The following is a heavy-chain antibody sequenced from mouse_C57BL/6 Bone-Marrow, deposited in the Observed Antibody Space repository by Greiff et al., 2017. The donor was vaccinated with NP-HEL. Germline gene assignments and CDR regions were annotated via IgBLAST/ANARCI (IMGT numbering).Heavy chain of an antibody. Sequence: QVQLQQSGAELARPGASVKLSCKASGYTFTSYGISWVKQRTGQGLEWIGEIYPRSGNTYYTEKFKGKATLTADKASSTAYMELRSLTSEDSAVYCCARSRYLFTTLEGYFDVWGTGTTVTVSA. V-gene: IGHV1-81*01. CDR2: IYPRSGNT. CDR1: GYTFTSYG. D-gene: IGHD5-5*01. J-gene: IGHJ1*03. CDR3: ARSRYLFTTLEGYFDV.